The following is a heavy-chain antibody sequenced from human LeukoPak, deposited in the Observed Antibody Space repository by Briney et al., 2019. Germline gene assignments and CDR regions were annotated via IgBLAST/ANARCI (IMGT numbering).Heavy chain of an antibody. V-gene: IGHV4-59*01. CDR1: GGSISSYY. J-gene: IGHJ4*02. CDR2: IYYSGST. CDR3: ARERYYDSSGYFAIDY. D-gene: IGHD3-22*01. Sequence: PSETLSLTCTVSGGSISSYYWSWIRQPPGKGLEWMGYIYYSGSTNYNPSLKSRVTISLDTSNDQFSLKLSSVTAADTAVYYCARERYYDSSGYFAIDYWGQGTLVTVSS.